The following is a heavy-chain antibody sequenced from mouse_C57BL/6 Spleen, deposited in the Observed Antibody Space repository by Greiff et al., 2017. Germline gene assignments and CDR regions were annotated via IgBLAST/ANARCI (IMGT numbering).Heavy chain of an antibody. Sequence: QVQLQQPGTELVKPGASVKLSCKASGYTFTSYWMHWVKQRPGQGLEWIGNINPSNGGTNYNEKFKSKATLTVDKSSSTAYMQLSSLTSEDSAVYYCARGPYYYGSSRYYAMDYWGQGTSVTVSS. J-gene: IGHJ4*01. CDR1: GYTFTSYW. CDR3: ARGPYYYGSSRYYAMDY. V-gene: IGHV1-53*01. CDR2: INPSNGGT. D-gene: IGHD1-1*01.